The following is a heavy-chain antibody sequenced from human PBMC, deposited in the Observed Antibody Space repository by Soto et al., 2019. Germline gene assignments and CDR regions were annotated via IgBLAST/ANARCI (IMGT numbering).Heavy chain of an antibody. D-gene: IGHD3-22*01. CDR1: GGTFNSYD. CDR2: IIHIVETP. Sequence: QVQLVQSGAEVKKPGSSMKVSCKASGGTFNSYDINWVRQAPGQGLEWMGGIIHIVETPKYAQKFQGRVTINADESTNTVYMELSSLRSEDTAMYYCARLSRPNYYDTSGFFKDNWFDPWGQGTLVTVSS. V-gene: IGHV1-69*01. CDR3: ARLSRPNYYDTSGFFKDNWFDP. J-gene: IGHJ5*02.